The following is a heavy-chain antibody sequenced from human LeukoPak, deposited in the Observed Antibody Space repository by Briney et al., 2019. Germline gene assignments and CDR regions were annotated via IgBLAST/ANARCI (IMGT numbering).Heavy chain of an antibody. D-gene: IGHD2-2*01. CDR1: GFTFSSYA. V-gene: IGHV3-23*01. CDR3: AKGRSGVSSAAINC. CDR2: ISGSGDST. J-gene: IGHJ4*02. Sequence: GGSLRLSCAASGFTFSSYAMSWVRQAPGKGLEWASTISGSGDSTYYADSVKGRFTISRDNSKNTLHLQMNSLRAEDTAVYSCAKGRSGVSSAAINCWGQGTLVTVSS.